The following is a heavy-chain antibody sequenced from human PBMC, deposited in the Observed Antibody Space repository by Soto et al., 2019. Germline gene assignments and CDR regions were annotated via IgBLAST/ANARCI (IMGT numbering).Heavy chain of an antibody. D-gene: IGHD4-4*01. Sequence: SETLSLTCTVSGGSISSYYWSWIRQPPGKGLEWIGEINHSGSTNYNPSLKSRVTISVDTSKNQFSLKLSSVTAADTAVYYCARGVRAGNSNYYYYYGMDVWGQGTTVTVSS. V-gene: IGHV4-34*01. CDR3: ARGVRAGNSNYYYYYGMDV. CDR2: INHSGST. CDR1: GGSISSYY. J-gene: IGHJ6*02.